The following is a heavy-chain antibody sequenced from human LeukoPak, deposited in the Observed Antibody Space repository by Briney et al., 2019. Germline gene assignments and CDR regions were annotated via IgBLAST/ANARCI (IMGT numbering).Heavy chain of an antibody. J-gene: IGHJ4*02. CDR3: AREDPLQNWNYDY. D-gene: IGHD1-1*01. Sequence: GGSLRLSCVPSALTPTIYAVGWVRHAPEGGLGWVPGFGDGSSSTHYADSVRGRFTISRDNSKNTGYLQMDSLRADDTAVYYCAREDPLQNWNYDYWGQGTLVTVSS. V-gene: IGHV3-23*01. CDR2: FGDGSSST. CDR1: ALTPTIYA.